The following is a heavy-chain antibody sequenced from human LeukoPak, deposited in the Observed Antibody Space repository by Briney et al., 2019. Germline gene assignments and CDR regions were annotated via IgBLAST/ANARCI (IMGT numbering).Heavy chain of an antibody. CDR3: ARRGAVSGGSDY. J-gene: IGHJ4*02. CDR2: IYSGGST. V-gene: IGHV3-53*05. CDR1: GFTVSSNY. Sequence: PGGSLRLSCAASGFTVSSNYMSWVRQAPGKGLEWVSVIYSGGSTYYADSVKGRFTISRDNSKNTLYLQMGSLRAEDMAVYYCARRGAVSGGSDYWGQGTLVTVSS. D-gene: IGHD3-16*01.